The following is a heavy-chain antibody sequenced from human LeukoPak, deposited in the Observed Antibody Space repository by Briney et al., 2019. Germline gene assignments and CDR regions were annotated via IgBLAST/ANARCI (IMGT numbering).Heavy chain of an antibody. V-gene: IGHV4-34*01. CDR1: GGSFSGYY. J-gene: IGHJ3*02. Sequence: SETLSLTCAVYGGSFSGYYWSWIRQPPGKGLEWIGEINHSGSTNYNPSLKSRVTISVDTSKNQFSLKLSSVTAADTAVYYCARHARFGELRAFDIWGQGTMVTVSS. CDR2: INHSGST. D-gene: IGHD3-10*01. CDR3: ARHARFGELRAFDI.